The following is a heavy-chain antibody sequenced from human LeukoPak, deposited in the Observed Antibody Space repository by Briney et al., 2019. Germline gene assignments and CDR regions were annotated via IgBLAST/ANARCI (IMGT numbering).Heavy chain of an antibody. D-gene: IGHD6-25*01. CDR3: ATTTSSGWVPFDY. CDR1: GFNFYSFT. V-gene: IGHV3-48*01. Sequence: GGSLRLSCVASGFNFYSFTMNWVRQAPGKGLEWVSYISTGGSTIYYRDSVRGRFTISRGNAKNTLYLQMNNLTAEDTAVYYCATTTSSGWVPFDYWGQGTLVAVSS. J-gene: IGHJ4*02. CDR2: ISTGGSTI.